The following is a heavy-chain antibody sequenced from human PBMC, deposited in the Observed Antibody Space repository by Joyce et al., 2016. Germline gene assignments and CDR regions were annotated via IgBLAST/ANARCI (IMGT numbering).Heavy chain of an antibody. CDR2: INWSSANI. CDR1: GFSFKDHV. CDR3: TKDFCTSCALYFNGMDA. J-gene: IGHJ6*02. Sequence: EVQLVESGGGLVQPGRSLTLSCVASGFSFKDHVMHWVRQSPGKGLEWVAGINWSSANIGYADSVKGRFTISRDNAKNSLYLEMNSLGSEDTALYYCTKDFCTSCALYFNGMDAWGQGTAVIVSS. V-gene: IGHV3-9*01.